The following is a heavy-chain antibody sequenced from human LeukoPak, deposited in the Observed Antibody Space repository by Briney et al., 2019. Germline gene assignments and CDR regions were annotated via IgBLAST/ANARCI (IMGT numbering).Heavy chain of an antibody. J-gene: IGHJ3*02. D-gene: IGHD7-27*01. V-gene: IGHV4-59*08. CDR1: GGSISSYY. Sequence: PSETLSLTCTVSGGSISSYYWSWIRQPPGKALEWIAYIDYSGSTNYNPSLKSRVTISVDRSKNQFSLKLSSVTAADTAVYYCAREGPTWGSRAFDIWGQGTMVTVSS. CDR2: IDYSGST. CDR3: AREGPTWGSRAFDI.